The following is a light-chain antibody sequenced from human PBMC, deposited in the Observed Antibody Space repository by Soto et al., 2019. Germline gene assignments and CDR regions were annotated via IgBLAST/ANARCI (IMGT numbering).Light chain of an antibody. CDR1: SSDVGGSDY. J-gene: IGLJ2*01. V-gene: IGLV2-14*01. CDR2: DVS. Sequence: QSALTQPASVSGSPGQSITISCIGTSSDVGGSDYVSWYQQHPGKAPKLVIYDVSNRPSGVSDRFSGSKSGNTASLTISGLQAEDEADYYCCSYTRSSSLVLFGGGTKLTVL. CDR3: CSYTRSSSLVL.